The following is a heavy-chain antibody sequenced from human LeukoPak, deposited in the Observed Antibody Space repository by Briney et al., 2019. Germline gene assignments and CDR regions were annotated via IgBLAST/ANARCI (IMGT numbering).Heavy chain of an antibody. CDR3: ARGATYYYDSSGYNLRMDV. CDR1: GFTFSSYW. J-gene: IGHJ6*02. Sequence: PGGSLRLSCAASGFTFSSYWMSWVRQAPGKGLEWVANIKQDGSEKYYVDSVKGRFTISRDNAKNSLYLQMNSLRAEDTAAYYCARGATYYYDSSGYNLRMDVWGQGTTVTVSS. V-gene: IGHV3-7*01. D-gene: IGHD3-22*01. CDR2: IKQDGSEK.